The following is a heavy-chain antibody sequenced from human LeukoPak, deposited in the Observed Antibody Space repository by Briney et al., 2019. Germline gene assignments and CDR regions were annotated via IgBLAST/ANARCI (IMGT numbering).Heavy chain of an antibody. Sequence: GASVKVSCKASGGTFTSYDINWVRQATGQGPEWMGLMSPNSGNTGYAQKFQGRVTMTRSTSMSTAYMELSSLRSEDTAVYYCARGPPNWGYDYWGQGTLVTVSS. CDR3: ARGPPNWGYDY. CDR2: MSPNSGNT. D-gene: IGHD7-27*01. CDR1: GGTFTSYD. V-gene: IGHV1-8*01. J-gene: IGHJ4*02.